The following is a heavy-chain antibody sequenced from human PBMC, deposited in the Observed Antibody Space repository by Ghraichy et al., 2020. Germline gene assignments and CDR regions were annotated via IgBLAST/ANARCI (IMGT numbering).Heavy chain of an antibody. D-gene: IGHD1-26*01. J-gene: IGHJ3*02. CDR3: VKDLWELSAFDI. Sequence: GESLNISCSVSGFTFSTYAMHWVRQAPGKGLEYVSAISSNGGSAYYADSVKGRFTISRDNSKNTLYLQMSSLRAEDTAVYYCVKDLWELSAFDIWGQGTMVTVSS. V-gene: IGHV3-64D*06. CDR1: GFTFSTYA. CDR2: ISSNGGSA.